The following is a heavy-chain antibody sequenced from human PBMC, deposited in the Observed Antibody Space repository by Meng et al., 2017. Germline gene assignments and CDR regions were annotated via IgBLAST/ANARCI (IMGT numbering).Heavy chain of an antibody. Sequence: QVQAVQAGGEVKERGAWGEVSSKASDYTFTSYSMHGVRQAPGQRLEWMGWINAGNANTKYSQKFQDRVNITMDTSASTAYMELSSLRSEDTAMYYCAREPGSSGWNYFDSWGQGTLVTVSS. V-gene: IGHV1-3*01. CDR2: INAGNANT. CDR1: DYTFTSYS. J-gene: IGHJ4*02. CDR3: AREPGSSGWNYFDS. D-gene: IGHD6-19*01.